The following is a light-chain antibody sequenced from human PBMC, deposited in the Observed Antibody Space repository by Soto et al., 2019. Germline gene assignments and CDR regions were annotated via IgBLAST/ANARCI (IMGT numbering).Light chain of an antibody. CDR2: AAS. Sequence: GDRVTITCRASQSISSYLNWYQQKPGKAPKLLIYAASSLQSGVPSRFSGSGSVTDFTLTISSLQPDDFATYYCQQYNTYSWTFGQGTKVDIK. V-gene: IGKV1-39*01. CDR1: QSISSY. CDR3: QQYNTYSWT. J-gene: IGKJ1*01.